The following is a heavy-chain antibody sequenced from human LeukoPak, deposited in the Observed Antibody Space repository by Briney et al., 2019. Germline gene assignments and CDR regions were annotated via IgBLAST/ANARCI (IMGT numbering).Heavy chain of an antibody. J-gene: IGHJ4*02. CDR3: ARLGIPYYFDY. V-gene: IGHV4-61*08. Sequence: SETLSLTCTVSGGSISSGDYYWSWIRQPPGKGLEWIGEINHSGSTNYNPSLKSRVTISVDTSKNQFSLKLSSVTAADTAVYYCARLGIPYYFDYWGQGTLVTVSS. CDR2: INHSGST. D-gene: IGHD5-18*01. CDR1: GGSISSGDYY.